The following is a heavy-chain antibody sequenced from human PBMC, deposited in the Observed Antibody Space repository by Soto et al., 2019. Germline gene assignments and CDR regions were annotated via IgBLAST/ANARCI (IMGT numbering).Heavy chain of an antibody. Sequence: GGSLRLSCAASGFTFSDYYMSWIRQAPGKGLEWVSYISSSGSTIYYADSVKGRFTISRDNAKNSLYLQMNSLRAEDTAVYYCARTLYYDYIWGSYRNDAFDIWGQGTMVTVSS. J-gene: IGHJ3*02. CDR2: ISSSGSTI. D-gene: IGHD3-16*02. V-gene: IGHV3-11*01. CDR3: ARTLYYDYIWGSYRNDAFDI. CDR1: GFTFSDYY.